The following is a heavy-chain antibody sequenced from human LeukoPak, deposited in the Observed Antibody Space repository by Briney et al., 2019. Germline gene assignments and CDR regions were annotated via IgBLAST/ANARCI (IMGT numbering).Heavy chain of an antibody. CDR1: GYSFTAYY. V-gene: IGHV1-2*02. J-gene: IGHJ5*02. CDR2: INPNSGGT. CDR3: ARDEARYSSGYYPNWFDP. D-gene: IGHD3-22*01. Sequence: GASVKVSCKASGYSFTAYYIHWVRQAPGQGLEWMGWINPNSGGTHYAHNLQGRVTMTTDTSTSTAYMELRSLRSDDTAVYYCARDEARYSSGYYPNWFDPWGQGTLVTVSS.